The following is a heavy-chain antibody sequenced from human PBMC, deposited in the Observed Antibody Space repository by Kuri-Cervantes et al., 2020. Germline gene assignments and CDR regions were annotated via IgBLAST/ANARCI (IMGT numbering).Heavy chain of an antibody. CDR2: INAGNGNT. J-gene: IGHJ5*02. D-gene: IGHD3-16*02. CDR3: ASGTLNYDYIWGSYRSNWFDP. V-gene: IGHV1-3*01. Sequence: ASVKVSCKASGYTFTSYAMHWVRQAPGQRLEWMGWINAGNGNTKYSQKFQGRVTITRDTSASTAYMELSSLRSEDTAVYYCASGTLNYDYIWGSYRSNWFDPWGQGTLVTVSS. CDR1: GYTFTSYA.